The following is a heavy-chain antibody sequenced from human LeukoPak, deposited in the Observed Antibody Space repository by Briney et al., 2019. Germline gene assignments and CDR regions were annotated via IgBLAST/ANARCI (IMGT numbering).Heavy chain of an antibody. CDR3: ARDGGTNYQNWFDP. Sequence: PGTSLRLSCAASGFTFSVYGMHWVRQAPGKGLEWVAVIWYDGSIEYYVDSVKGRFTISRDNSKNTLFLQMNSLRAEDTAVYYCARDGGTNYQNWFDPWGQGTLVTVSS. V-gene: IGHV3-33*01. CDR1: GFTFSVYG. J-gene: IGHJ5*02. CDR2: IWYDGSIE. D-gene: IGHD4/OR15-4a*01.